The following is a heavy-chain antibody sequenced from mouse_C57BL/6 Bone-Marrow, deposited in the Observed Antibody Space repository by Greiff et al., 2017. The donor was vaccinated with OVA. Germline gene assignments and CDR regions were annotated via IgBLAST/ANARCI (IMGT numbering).Heavy chain of an antibody. V-gene: IGHV1-81*01. Sequence: VQGVESGAELARPGASVKLSCKASGYTFTSYGISWVKQRTGQGLEWIGEIYPRSGNTYYNEKFKGKATLTADKSSSTAYMELRSLTSEDSAVYFCACYDGYYGYWGQGTTLTVSS. CDR2: IYPRSGNT. CDR3: ACYDGYYGY. D-gene: IGHD2-3*01. CDR1: GYTFTSYG. J-gene: IGHJ2*01.